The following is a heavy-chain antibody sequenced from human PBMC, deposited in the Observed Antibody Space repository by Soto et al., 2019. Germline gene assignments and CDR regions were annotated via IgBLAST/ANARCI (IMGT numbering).Heavy chain of an antibody. Sequence: ASVKVSCKASGYTFTSYGISWVRQAPGQGLEWMGWFSAYNGNTNYAQKLQGRVTMTTDTSTSTAYMELRSLRSDDTAVYYCARDVVAAGTEAVAGTIGYYYGMDDWGQGTTVTVCS. CDR2: FSAYNGNT. D-gene: IGHD6-13*01. V-gene: IGHV1-18*04. CDR1: GYTFTSYG. CDR3: ARDVVAAGTEAVAGTIGYYYGMDD. J-gene: IGHJ6*02.